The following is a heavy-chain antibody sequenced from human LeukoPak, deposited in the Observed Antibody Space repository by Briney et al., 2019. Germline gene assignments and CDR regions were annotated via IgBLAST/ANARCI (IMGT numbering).Heavy chain of an antibody. D-gene: IGHD1-26*01. V-gene: IGHV3-33*08. CDR2: IWYDGSNK. Sequence: GTSLRLSCAASGFTFRSYGIHWVRQAPGKGLEWVAVIWYDGSNKYYADSVKGRFTISRDNSKNTLYLQMNSLRAEDTAVYYCARDSYSGSYYYYYGMDVWGQGTTVTVSS. J-gene: IGHJ6*02. CDR3: ARDSYSGSYYYYYGMDV. CDR1: GFTFRSYG.